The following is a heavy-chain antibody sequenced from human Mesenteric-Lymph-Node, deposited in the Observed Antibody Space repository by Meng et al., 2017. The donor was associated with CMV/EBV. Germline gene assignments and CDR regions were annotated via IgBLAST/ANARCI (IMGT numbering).Heavy chain of an antibody. D-gene: IGHD2-2*01. CDR3: ATDMADCSSTSCYSV. CDR1: GGSISSYY. J-gene: IGHJ4*02. Sequence: SETLSLTFTVPGGSISSYYWSWIRQPPGKGLEWIGYIYYSGSTNYNPSLKSRVTISVDTSKNQFSLKLSSVTAADTAVYYCATDMADCSSTSCYSVWGQGTLVTVSS. CDR2: IYYSGST. V-gene: IGHV4-59*01.